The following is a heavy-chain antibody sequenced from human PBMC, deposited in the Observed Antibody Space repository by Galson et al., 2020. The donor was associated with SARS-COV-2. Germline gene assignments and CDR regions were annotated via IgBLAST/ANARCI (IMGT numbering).Heavy chain of an antibody. CDR2: ISMSGITI. Sequence: GESLKIYCDASGLTFSNTEMNWVRQAPGKGLEWLSYISMSGITIYYADSVKGRFTIYRDNAENSRYLQMNSLRAEDTCIYYCATGDVWFESWGQGTLVTVSS. V-gene: IGHV3-48*03. CDR1: GLTFSNTE. D-gene: IGHD7-27*01. CDR3: ATGDVWFES. J-gene: IGHJ5*01.